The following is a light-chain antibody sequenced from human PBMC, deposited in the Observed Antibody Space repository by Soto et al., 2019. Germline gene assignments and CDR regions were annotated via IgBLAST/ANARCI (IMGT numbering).Light chain of an antibody. J-gene: IGKJ4*01. CDR3: QQRSNWQLT. V-gene: IGKV3-11*01. CDR2: DAS. Sequence: EIVLTQSPATLSFSPGERATLSCRASQSVSSYLAWYQQKPGQAPRLLIYDASNRATGIPARFSGSGSGTDFTLTISSLEPEDFAVYYCQQRSNWQLTFGGGTKVDI. CDR1: QSVSSY.